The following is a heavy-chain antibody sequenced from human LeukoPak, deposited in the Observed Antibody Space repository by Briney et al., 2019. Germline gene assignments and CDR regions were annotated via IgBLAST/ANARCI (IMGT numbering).Heavy chain of an antibody. J-gene: IGHJ4*02. CDR1: GFTFSSYA. V-gene: IGHV3-64*01. Sequence: GGSLRLSCAASGFTFSSYAMHCVRQAPGKGLEYVSAISSTGGSTYYANSVKGRFTISRDNSKNTLYLQMGSLRAEDMAVYYCARAYGSGSYCDYWGQGTLVTVSS. CDR3: ARAYGSGSYCDY. D-gene: IGHD1-26*01. CDR2: ISSTGGST.